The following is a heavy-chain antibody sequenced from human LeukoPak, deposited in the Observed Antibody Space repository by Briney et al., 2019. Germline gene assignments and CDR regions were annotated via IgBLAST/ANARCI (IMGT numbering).Heavy chain of an antibody. V-gene: IGHV3-30*02. CDR2: IRYDGSNK. CDR1: GFIFTDYG. Sequence: GGSLRLSCAASGFIFTDYGMHWVRPAPGKGLEWVAFIRYDGSNKYYADSVKGRFTTSRDTSKNTLYLQMNSLRAEDTAVYYCAKESSPGYSSGWYGFDYWGQGTLVTVSS. J-gene: IGHJ4*02. D-gene: IGHD6-19*01. CDR3: AKESSPGYSSGWYGFDY.